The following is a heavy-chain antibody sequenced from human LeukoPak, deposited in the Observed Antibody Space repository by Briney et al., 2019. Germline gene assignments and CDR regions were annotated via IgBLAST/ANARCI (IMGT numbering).Heavy chain of an antibody. D-gene: IGHD2-2*01. CDR1: GYTFTSYD. Sequence: ASVKLSCKASGYTFTSYDINWVRQATGQGLEWMGWMNPNSGNTGYAQKFQGRVTMTRNTSISTAYMELSSLRSEDTAVYYCARGTIRSSTSCYFYWGQGTLVTVSS. V-gene: IGHV1-8*01. CDR3: ARGTIRSSTSCYFY. J-gene: IGHJ4*02. CDR2: MNPNSGNT.